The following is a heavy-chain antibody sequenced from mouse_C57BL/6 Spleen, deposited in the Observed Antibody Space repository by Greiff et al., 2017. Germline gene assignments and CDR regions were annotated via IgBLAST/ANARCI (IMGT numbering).Heavy chain of an antibody. CDR1: GFSLTSYG. D-gene: IGHD5-1-1*01. CDR2: IWSGGST. Sequence: QVQLQQSGPGLVQPSQSLSITCTVSGFSLTSYGVHWVRQSPGKGLEWLGVIWSGGSTDYNAAFISRLSISKDNSKSQVFFKMNSLQADDTAIYYCARNKDRIPGNYAMDYWGQGTSVTVSS. J-gene: IGHJ4*01. V-gene: IGHV2-2*01. CDR3: ARNKDRIPGNYAMDY.